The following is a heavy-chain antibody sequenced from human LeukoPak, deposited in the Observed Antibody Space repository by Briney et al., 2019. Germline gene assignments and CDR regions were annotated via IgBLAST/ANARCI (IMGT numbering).Heavy chain of an antibody. V-gene: IGHV3-53*05. CDR3: AKSARYYYDSSGYYYSWFDP. D-gene: IGHD3-22*01. CDR1: GFTVSSNY. CDR2: VYSGGST. J-gene: IGHJ5*02. Sequence: GGSLRLSCAASGFTVSSNYMSWVRQAPGKGLEWVSVVYSGGSTYYADSVKGRFTISRDNAKNSLYLQMDSLRAEDTALYYCAKSARYYYDSSGYYYSWFDPWGQGTLVTVSS.